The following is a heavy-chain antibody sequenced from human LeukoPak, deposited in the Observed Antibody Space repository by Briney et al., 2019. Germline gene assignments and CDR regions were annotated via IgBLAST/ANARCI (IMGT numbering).Heavy chain of an antibody. CDR1: GFTFSSYW. Sequence: PGGSLRLSCAPSGFTFSSYWMSWVRQAPGKGLEWVANIKQDGSEKYYVDSVKGRFTISRDNAKNSLYLQMNSLRAEDTAVYYCARVYYDFWSGSLRGFDPWGQGTLVTVSS. V-gene: IGHV3-7*04. D-gene: IGHD3-3*01. CDR2: IKQDGSEK. CDR3: ARVYYDFWSGSLRGFDP. J-gene: IGHJ5*02.